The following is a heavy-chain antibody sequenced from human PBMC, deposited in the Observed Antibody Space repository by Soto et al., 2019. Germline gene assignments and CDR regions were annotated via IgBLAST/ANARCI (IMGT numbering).Heavy chain of an antibody. Sequence: EVQLVESGGGLVKPGGSLRLSCAASGFTFSAFSMNWVRQAPGKGLEWLSSINEDSTYIYYGDSLRGRSTISRDNAKDSLYLQIDSLRAEDTAVYYCVRDFGRYFRSWYMDVWGDGATVTVSS. CDR2: INEDSTYI. J-gene: IGHJ6*03. CDR3: VRDFGRYFRSWYMDV. D-gene: IGHD3-9*01. CDR1: GFTFSAFS. V-gene: IGHV3-21*02.